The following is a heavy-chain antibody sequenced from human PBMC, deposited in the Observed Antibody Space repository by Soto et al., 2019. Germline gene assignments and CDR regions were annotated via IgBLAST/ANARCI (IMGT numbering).Heavy chain of an antibody. CDR2: IYYSGST. D-gene: IGHD7-27*01. CDR3: ARASARKWGSPYYFDY. V-gene: IGHV4-59*01. CDR1: GGSISSYY. J-gene: IGHJ4*02. Sequence: SETLSLTCTVSGGSISSYYWSWIRQPPGKGLEWIGYIYYSGSTNYNPSLKSRVTISVDTSKNQFSLKLSSVTAADTAVYYCARASARKWGSPYYFDYWGQGTLVTVSS.